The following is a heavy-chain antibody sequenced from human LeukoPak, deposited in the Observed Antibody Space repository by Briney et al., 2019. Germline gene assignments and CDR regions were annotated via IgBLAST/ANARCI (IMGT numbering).Heavy chain of an antibody. CDR3: ARAQVPIVVVPAAIDY. CDR2: ISYDGSNK. J-gene: IGHJ4*02. CDR1: GFTFSSYA. Sequence: GGSLRLSCSASGFTFSSYAMHWVRQAPGKGLEWVAVISYDGSNKYYADSVKGRFTISRDNSKNTLYLQMNSLRAEDTAVYYCARAQVPIVVVPAAIDYWGQGTLVTVSS. D-gene: IGHD2-2*01. V-gene: IGHV3-30-3*01.